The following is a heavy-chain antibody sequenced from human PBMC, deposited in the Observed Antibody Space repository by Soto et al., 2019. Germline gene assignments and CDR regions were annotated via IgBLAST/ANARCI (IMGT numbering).Heavy chain of an antibody. D-gene: IGHD3-22*01. CDR1: GFTFSDYY. CDR2: ISSTGNTI. J-gene: IGHJ4*02. CDR3: AKMSSENYYDPVFS. Sequence: QVQLVESGGGLVQTSGSLRIACVASGFTFSDYYMSWVRQAPGKGLGWVSYISSTGNTIYYADSVKGRFTISRDNAKNSVYLQMNNLRDEDTALYFCAKMSSENYYDPVFSWGQGTLVTVSS. V-gene: IGHV3-11*01.